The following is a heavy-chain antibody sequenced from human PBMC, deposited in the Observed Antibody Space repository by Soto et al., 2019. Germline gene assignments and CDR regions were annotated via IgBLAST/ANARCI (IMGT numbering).Heavy chain of an antibody. V-gene: IGHV1-69*01. D-gene: IGHD2-15*01. J-gene: IGHJ4*02. CDR1: GGTFSSYA. CDR2: IIPIFGTA. Sequence: QVQLVQSGAEVQKPGSSVKVSCKASGGTFSSYAISWVRQAPGQGLEWMGGIIPIFGTANYAQKFQGRVTITADESTSTAYMELSSLRSEDTAVYYCARRQKGYCSGGSCYYFDYWGQGTLVTVSS. CDR3: ARRQKGYCSGGSCYYFDY.